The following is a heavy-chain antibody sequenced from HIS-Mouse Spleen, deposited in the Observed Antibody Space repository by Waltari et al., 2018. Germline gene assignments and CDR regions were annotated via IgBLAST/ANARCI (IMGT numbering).Heavy chain of an antibody. Sequence: QVQLVQSGAEVKKPGASVKVSCKASGYTFTSYDINWVRQATGQGLEWMGWMKPNRGNTGYAQKFQGRVTMTRNTSISTAYMELSSLRSEDTAVYYCWNQLPLPEDAFDIWGQGTMVTVSS. V-gene: IGHV1-8*01. CDR1: GYTFTSYD. D-gene: IGHD2-2*01. J-gene: IGHJ3*02. CDR3: WNQLPLPEDAFDI. CDR2: MKPNRGNT.